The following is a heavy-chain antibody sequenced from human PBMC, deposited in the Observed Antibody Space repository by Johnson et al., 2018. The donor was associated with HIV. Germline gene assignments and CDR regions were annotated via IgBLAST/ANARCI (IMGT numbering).Heavy chain of an antibody. V-gene: IGHV3-11*04. CDR1: GFTFSDYY. D-gene: IGHD6-13*01. J-gene: IGHJ3*02. Sequence: QVQLVESGGGLVKPGGSLRLSCAASGFTFSDYYMSWIRQAPGKGLEWVSYISSSGSTIYYADSVKGRFTISRDNAKNSVYLQMNSLRAEDTTVYYCARSEYSSSWSNAFDIWGQGTMVTVSS. CDR3: ARSEYSSSWSNAFDI. CDR2: ISSSGSTI.